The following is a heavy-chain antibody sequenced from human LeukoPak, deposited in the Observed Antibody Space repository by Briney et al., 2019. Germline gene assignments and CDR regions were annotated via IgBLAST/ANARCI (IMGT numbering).Heavy chain of an antibody. CDR2: ISRSGGST. V-gene: IGHV3-23*01. CDR3: AKEAIPAYFDS. J-gene: IGHJ4*02. D-gene: IGHD2-21*01. Sequence: GGSLRLSCADSGFTFSRYGMSWVRQPPGKGLEGVSTISRSGGSTYYAASGKGRFTVSRDNSKNTLYLQMNSLRADDTAVYYCAKEAIPAYFDSWGQGTLATVSS. CDR1: GFTFSRYG.